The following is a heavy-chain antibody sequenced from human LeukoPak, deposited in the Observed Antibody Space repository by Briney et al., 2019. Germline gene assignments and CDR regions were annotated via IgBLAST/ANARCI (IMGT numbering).Heavy chain of an antibody. J-gene: IGHJ4*02. CDR2: IDTAGNA. CDR3: ATTVAGYPDDYLDY. Sequence: GGSLRLSCAASEFTFSSYDMHWVRQATGKGLEWVSTIDTAGNAWYPDSVKGRFTISRENAKNSLNLQMNSLRAEDTAVYYCATTVAGYPDDYLDYWGQGTLVTVSS. D-gene: IGHD6-19*01. CDR1: EFTFSSYD. V-gene: IGHV3-13*01.